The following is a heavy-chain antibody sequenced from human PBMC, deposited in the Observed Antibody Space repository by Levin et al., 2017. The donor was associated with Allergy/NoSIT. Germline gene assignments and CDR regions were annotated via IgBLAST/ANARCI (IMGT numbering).Heavy chain of an antibody. J-gene: IGHJ4*02. Sequence: SCAASGFTFSSYGMHWVRQAPGKGLEWVAVISYDGSNKYYADSVKGRFTISRDNSKNTLYLQMNSLRAEDTAVYYCAKGAGTMIVVALADYWGQGTLVTVSS. D-gene: IGHD3-22*01. V-gene: IGHV3-30*18. CDR2: ISYDGSNK. CDR3: AKGAGTMIVVALADY. CDR1: GFTFSSYG.